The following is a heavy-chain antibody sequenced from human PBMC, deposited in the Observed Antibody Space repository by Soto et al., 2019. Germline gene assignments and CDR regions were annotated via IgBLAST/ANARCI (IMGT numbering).Heavy chain of an antibody. CDR2: IYYSGST. Sequence: PSETLSRTCTVSGGSISSYYWSGIRQPPGKGLEWIGYIYYSGSTNYNPSLKSRVTISVDTSKNQSSLKLSSVTAADTAAYYCAREAGGNSVFLEPYFDYWGQGTLVTVSS. J-gene: IGHJ4*02. CDR1: GGSISSYY. CDR3: AREAGGNSVFLEPYFDY. D-gene: IGHD2-21*02. V-gene: IGHV4-59*01.